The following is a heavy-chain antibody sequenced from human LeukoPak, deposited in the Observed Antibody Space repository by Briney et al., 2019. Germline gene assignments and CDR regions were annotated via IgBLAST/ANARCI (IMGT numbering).Heavy chain of an antibody. CDR1: GGSISSYY. Sequence: SETLSLTCTVSGGSISSYYWSWIRQPPGKGLEWIGYVYYSGSTNYNPSLKSRVTISVDTSKNQFSLKLSSVTAADTAVYYCARADEFNVFDIWGQGTMVTVSS. CDR3: ARADEFNVFDI. V-gene: IGHV4-59*12. CDR2: VYYSGST. J-gene: IGHJ3*02.